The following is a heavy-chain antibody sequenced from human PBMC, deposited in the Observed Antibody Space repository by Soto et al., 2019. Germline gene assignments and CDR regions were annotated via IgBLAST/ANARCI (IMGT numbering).Heavy chain of an antibody. Sequence: SETLSLTCTVSGGSISNYYWSWIRQPPGKGLEWIGHIYYSGSTNYNPSLKSRVTISVDTSKNQFSLKLSSVTAADTAVYYCARAPMVRGVIGFDYWGQGTLVTVSS. J-gene: IGHJ4*02. CDR1: GGSISNYY. V-gene: IGHV4-59*08. D-gene: IGHD3-10*01. CDR3: ARAPMVRGVIGFDY. CDR2: IYYSGST.